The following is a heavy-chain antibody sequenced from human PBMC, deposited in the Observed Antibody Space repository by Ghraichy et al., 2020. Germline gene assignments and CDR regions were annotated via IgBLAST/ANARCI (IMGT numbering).Heavy chain of an antibody. CDR2: IKRDGSEK. CDR3: ARDHKSMGGLI. CDR1: GFTFSSYW. Sequence: GGSLRLSCAASGFTFSSYWMSWVRQAPGKGLEWVANIKRDGSEKYSVDSVKGRFTVSRDNAKTSLYLQMNSLRAEDTAVYYCARDHKSMGGLIWGQGTMVTVSS. J-gene: IGHJ3*02. D-gene: IGHD2/OR15-2a*01. V-gene: IGHV3-7*01.